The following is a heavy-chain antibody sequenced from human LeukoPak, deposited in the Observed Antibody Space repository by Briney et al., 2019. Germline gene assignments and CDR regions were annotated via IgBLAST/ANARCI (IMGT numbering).Heavy chain of an antibody. CDR1: GGSISSYY. CDR2: IYYSGST. CDR3: ASQTAIAADDAFDI. D-gene: IGHD3-22*01. J-gene: IGHJ3*02. Sequence: PSETLSLTCTVSGGSISSYYWSWTRQPPGKGLEWIGYIYYSGSTNYNPSLKSRVTISVDTSKNQFSLKLSSVTAADTAVYYCASQTAIAADDAFDIWGQGTMVTVSS. V-gene: IGHV4-59*01.